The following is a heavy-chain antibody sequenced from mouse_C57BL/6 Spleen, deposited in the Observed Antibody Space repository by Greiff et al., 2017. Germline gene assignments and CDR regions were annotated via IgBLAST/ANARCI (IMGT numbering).Heavy chain of an antibody. V-gene: IGHV1-42*01. CDR1: GYSFTGYY. Sequence: EVQLQQSGPELVKPGASVKISCKASGYSFTGYYMNWVKQSPEKSLEWIGEINPSTGGTTYNQKFKAKATLTVDKSSSTAYMQLKSLTSEDSAVYYCARRPLYGSSYGWYFDVWGTGTTVTVSS. J-gene: IGHJ1*03. D-gene: IGHD1-1*01. CDR2: INPSTGGT. CDR3: ARRPLYGSSYGWYFDV.